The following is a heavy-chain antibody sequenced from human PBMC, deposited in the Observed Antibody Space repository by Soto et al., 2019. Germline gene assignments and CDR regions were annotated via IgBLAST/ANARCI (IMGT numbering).Heavy chain of an antibody. CDR3: GGGEYYCDC. D-gene: IGHD3-10*01. Sequence: QVQLVESGGGVVQPGRSLSLACAASGFPFTTYGMHWVREGPGKGLEWVAVISYDGSNRYYADSVKGRFTISSDNSKNTLYLQMNDVRPEDTALYYCGGGEYYCDCRGQGTLVTASS. CDR1: GFPFTTYG. J-gene: IGHJ4*02. V-gene: IGHV3-30*03. CDR2: ISYDGSNR.